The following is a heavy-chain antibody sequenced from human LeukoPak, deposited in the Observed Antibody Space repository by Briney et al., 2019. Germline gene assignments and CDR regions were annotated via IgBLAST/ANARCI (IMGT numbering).Heavy chain of an antibody. CDR1: GFNFRDDW. CDR3: AGSFGDVKNF. J-gene: IGHJ4*01. V-gene: IGHV3-7*01. Sequence: GGSLRLSCAGSGFNFRDDWMSWLRQAPGKGPEWVAHIKPDGSEKYYVDSVKGRFIISRDDARNSLSLQMNSLRAEDTAVYYCAGSFGDVKNFWGQGTLVTVSS. D-gene: IGHD3-10*01. CDR2: IKPDGSEK.